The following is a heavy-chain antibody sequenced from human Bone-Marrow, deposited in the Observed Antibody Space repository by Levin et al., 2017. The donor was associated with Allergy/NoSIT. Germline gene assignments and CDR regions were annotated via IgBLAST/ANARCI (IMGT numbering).Heavy chain of an antibody. Sequence: PRASVKVSCKASGYSFINYFMHWVRQAPGQGLEWMGMINPSDDSSIYAQKFQGRVTMTRDTSTSTVYVELSNLRSDDAAVYYCALLGGSYFGSFDSWGQGTLVTVSS. J-gene: IGHJ4*02. CDR1: GYSFINYF. D-gene: IGHD1-26*01. V-gene: IGHV1-46*01. CDR3: ALLGGSYFGSFDS. CDR2: INPSDDSS.